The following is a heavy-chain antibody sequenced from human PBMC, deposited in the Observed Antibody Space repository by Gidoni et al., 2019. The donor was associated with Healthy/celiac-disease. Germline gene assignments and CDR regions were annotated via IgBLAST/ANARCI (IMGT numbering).Heavy chain of an antibody. CDR1: GGSISSGAYY. CDR3: ARDYYGSGSIHWYFDL. Sequence: QVQLQESGPGLVKPSQTLSLTCTVSGGSISSGAYYWSWIRQPPGKGLEWIGYIYYSGSTYYNPSLKSRVTISVDTSKNQFSLKLSSVTAADTAVYYCARDYYGSGSIHWYFDLWGRGTLVTVSS. D-gene: IGHD3-10*01. V-gene: IGHV4-30-4*01. J-gene: IGHJ2*01. CDR2: IYYSGST.